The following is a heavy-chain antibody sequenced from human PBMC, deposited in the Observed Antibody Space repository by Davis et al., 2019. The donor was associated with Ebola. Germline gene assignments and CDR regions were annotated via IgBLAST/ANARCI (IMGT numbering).Heavy chain of an antibody. CDR2: ISSSGSST. J-gene: IGHJ4*02. CDR1: GFIFSSYA. CDR3: ATWYSGSFYSVGAT. D-gene: IGHD1-26*01. V-gene: IGHV3-23*01. Sequence: GESLKISCAASGFIFSSYAMSWVRQAPGKGLEWVSAISSSGSSTYYADSVKGRFTISRDNSKNTLYLQMNSLRAEDTAVYYCATWYSGSFYSVGATWGQGTLVTVSS.